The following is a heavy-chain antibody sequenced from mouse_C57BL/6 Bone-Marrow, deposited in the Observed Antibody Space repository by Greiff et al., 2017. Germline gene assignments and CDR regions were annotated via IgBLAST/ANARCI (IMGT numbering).Heavy chain of an antibody. CDR2: IDPENGDT. Sequence: DVKLQESGAELVRPGASVKLSCTASGFNIKDDYMHWVKQRPEQGLEWIGWIDPENGDTEYASKFKGKATITADTSSNTAYLQLSSLTSEDTAVYYCTTLIYYYGSSPPGFAYWGQGTLVTVSA. CDR3: TTLIYYYGSSPPGFAY. J-gene: IGHJ3*01. CDR1: GFNIKDDY. D-gene: IGHD1-1*01. V-gene: IGHV14-4*01.